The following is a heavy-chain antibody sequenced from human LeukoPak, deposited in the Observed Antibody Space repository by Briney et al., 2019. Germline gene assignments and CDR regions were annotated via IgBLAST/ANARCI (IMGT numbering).Heavy chain of an antibody. V-gene: IGHV3-21*01. CDR2: ISSSSSYI. D-gene: IGHD3-10*01. J-gene: IGHJ4*02. CDR3: ASENLRYYYGSGSHLDY. Sequence: PGGSLRLSCAASGYTFSSYSMNWVRQAPGKGLEWVSSISSSSSYIYYADSVKGRFTISRDNAKNSLYLQMNSLRAEDTAVYYCASENLRYYYGSGSHLDYWGQGTLVTVSS. CDR1: GYTFSSYS.